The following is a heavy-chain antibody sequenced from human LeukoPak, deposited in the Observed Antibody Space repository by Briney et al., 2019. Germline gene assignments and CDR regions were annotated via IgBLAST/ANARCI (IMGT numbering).Heavy chain of an antibody. CDR3: TRASVATIYYFQH. V-gene: IGHV3-74*01. Sequence: GGSLRLSCAASGFTFSSYWMHWVRPAPGKGLVWVSRSDGSSTSYADSVKGRFTISRDNAKNTLYLQMNSLRAEDTAVYYCTRASVATIYYFQHWGQGTLVTVSS. J-gene: IGHJ1*01. CDR2: SDGSST. CDR1: GFTFSSYW. D-gene: IGHD5-12*01.